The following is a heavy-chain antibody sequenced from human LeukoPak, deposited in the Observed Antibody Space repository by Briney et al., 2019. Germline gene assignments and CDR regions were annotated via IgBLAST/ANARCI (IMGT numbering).Heavy chain of an antibody. Sequence: PSETLSLTCTVSGGSLSSGDYYWSWIRQPPGKGLEWIGYIYYSGSTYYNPSLKSRVIISVDTSKNQFSLKLSSVTAADTAVYYCARAAYSGYDFNYWGQGTLVTVSS. V-gene: IGHV4-30-4*01. CDR3: ARAAYSGYDFNY. D-gene: IGHD5-12*01. CDR1: GGSLSSGDYY. J-gene: IGHJ4*02. CDR2: IYYSGST.